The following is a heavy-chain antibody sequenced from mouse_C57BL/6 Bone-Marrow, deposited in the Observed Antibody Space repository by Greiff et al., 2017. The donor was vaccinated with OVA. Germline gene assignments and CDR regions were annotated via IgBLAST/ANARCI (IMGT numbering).Heavy chain of an antibody. CDR3: ARSLYYGSSTYAMDY. Sequence: QVQLKQPGTELVKPGASVKLSCKASGYTFTSYWMHWVKQRPGQGLEWIGNINPSNGGTNYNEKFKSKATLTVDKSSSTAYMQLSSLTSEDSAVYYCARSLYYGSSTYAMDYWGQGTSVTGSS. CDR1: GYTFTSYW. CDR2: INPSNGGT. J-gene: IGHJ4*01. V-gene: IGHV1-53*01. D-gene: IGHD1-1*01.